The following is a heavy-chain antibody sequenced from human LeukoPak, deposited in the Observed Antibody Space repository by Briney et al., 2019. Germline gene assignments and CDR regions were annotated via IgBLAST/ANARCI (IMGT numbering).Heavy chain of an antibody. D-gene: IGHD3-3*01. CDR2: INPTSGGT. CDR3: ARVRCSGLTNWFDP. V-gene: IGHV1-2*02. J-gene: IGHJ5*02. Sequence: ASVKVSCKASGYTFTGYYMHWVRQAPGQGLEWMGWINPTSGGTNYAQKFQGRVTMTRDTSISTAYMELSRLRSDDTAVYYCARVRCSGLTNWFDPWGQGTLVTVSS. CDR1: GYTFTGYY.